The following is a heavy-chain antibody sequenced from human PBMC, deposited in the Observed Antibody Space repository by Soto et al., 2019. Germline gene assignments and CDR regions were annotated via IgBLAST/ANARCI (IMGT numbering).Heavy chain of an antibody. J-gene: IGHJ5*02. D-gene: IGHD5-12*01. Sequence: QVQLVQSGAEVKKPGASVKVSCKSSGYTFTSHGITWVRQAPGQGLEWMGWISAYNGNTNYAQKLQGRVTMTTDTSTSTAYMELRSLRSDDTAVYYCARISGYDEDNWFDPWGQGTLVTVSS. V-gene: IGHV1-18*01. CDR1: GYTFTSHG. CDR3: ARISGYDEDNWFDP. CDR2: ISAYNGNT.